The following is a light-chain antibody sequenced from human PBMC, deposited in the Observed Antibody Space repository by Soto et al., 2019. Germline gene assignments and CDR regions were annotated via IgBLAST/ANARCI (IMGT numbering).Light chain of an antibody. CDR2: GAS. CDR1: QSISSN. CDR3: QQYNDWWT. Sequence: EIVMTQSPATLALSPGERATLSCRASQSISSNLTWFQHKPGQAPRLLIYGASTRATGVPARFSGSGSGTEFTLTTSSLQSEDFDVYYCQQYNDWWTSDQGTKVEIK. V-gene: IGKV3-15*01. J-gene: IGKJ1*01.